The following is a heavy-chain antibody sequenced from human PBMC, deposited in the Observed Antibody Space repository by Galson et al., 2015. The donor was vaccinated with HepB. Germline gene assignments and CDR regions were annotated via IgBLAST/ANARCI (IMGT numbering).Heavy chain of an antibody. J-gene: IGHJ4*02. CDR1: GYTFSSYR. CDR3: ARGRGSGWSFDY. CDR2: ISGYNGST. V-gene: IGHV1-18*01. Sequence: SCKASGYTFSSYRISWVRQAPGQGLEWMGWISGYNGSTKCAQKFQGRVTMTTDTSTTTTYMEVTSLRSDDTAVYYCARGRGSGWSFDYWGQGTLVTVSS. D-gene: IGHD6-19*01.